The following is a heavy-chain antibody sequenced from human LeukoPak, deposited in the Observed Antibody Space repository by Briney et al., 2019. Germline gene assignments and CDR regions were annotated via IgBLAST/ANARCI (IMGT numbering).Heavy chain of an antibody. V-gene: IGHV3-23*01. CDR2: ISGSGDNT. CDR1: GVTFSSYA. D-gene: IGHD4-11*01. J-gene: IGHJ4*02. CDR3: AKNRGNYYYFDY. Sequence: PGGSLRLSCAASGVTFSSYAMSWVRQAPGKGLEWVSAISGSGDNTYYADSVKDRFTISRDKSKNTLYLQMNSLGAEDTAVYYCAKNRGNYYYFDYWGQGTLVTVSS.